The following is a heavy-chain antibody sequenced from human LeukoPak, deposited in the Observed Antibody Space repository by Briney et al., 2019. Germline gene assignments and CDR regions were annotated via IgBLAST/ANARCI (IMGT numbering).Heavy chain of an antibody. D-gene: IGHD3-22*01. Sequence: SETLSLTCTVSGGSISSGSYYRNWIRQPAGKGLEWIGSIYYSGSTYYNPSLKSRVTISVDTSKSQFSLKLSSVTAADTAVYYCASLYYYDSSGYFSLDAFDIWGQGTMVTVSS. V-gene: IGHV4-39*01. CDR3: ASLYYYDSSGYFSLDAFDI. CDR2: IYYSGST. J-gene: IGHJ3*02. CDR1: GGSISSGSYY.